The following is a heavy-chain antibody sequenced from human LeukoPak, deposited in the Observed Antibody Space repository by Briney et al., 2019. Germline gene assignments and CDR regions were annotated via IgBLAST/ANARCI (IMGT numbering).Heavy chain of an antibody. CDR3: ARVATMVRGVDY. V-gene: IGHV1-18*01. CDR1: GYTFTSYG. D-gene: IGHD3-10*01. Sequence: GASVKVSCKASGYTFTSYGMSWVRQAPGQGLEWMGCISAYNGNTNYAQKLQGRFTMTTDTSTSTAYMQMRSLRSDDTAVYYCARVATMVRGVDYWGQGTLVTVSS. J-gene: IGHJ4*02. CDR2: ISAYNGNT.